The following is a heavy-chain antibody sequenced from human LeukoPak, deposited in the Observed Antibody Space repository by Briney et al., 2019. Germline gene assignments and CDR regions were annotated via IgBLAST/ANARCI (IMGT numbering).Heavy chain of an antibody. D-gene: IGHD6-13*01. CDR3: ASHSYSSSFDN. J-gene: IGHJ4*02. CDR1: GFTFSSYN. Sequence: GGSLRLSCAASGFTFSSYNMNWVRQAPGKGLEWVSSITGSGRGDSTNYADSVKGRFTISRDNSKSTLYLQMNSLRAEDTAIYYCASHSYSSSFDNWGQGTLVTVSS. V-gene: IGHV3-23*01. CDR2: ITGSGRGDST.